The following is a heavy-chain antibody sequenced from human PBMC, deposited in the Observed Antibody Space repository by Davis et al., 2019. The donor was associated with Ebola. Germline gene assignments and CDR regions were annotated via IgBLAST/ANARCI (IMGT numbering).Heavy chain of an antibody. J-gene: IGHJ4*02. CDR2: ISPDGTHT. D-gene: IGHD3-3*01. CDR3: VRGTSDWRGLDY. Sequence: PSETLSLTCAASGFTFTTHFMHWVRQSPGEGLVCLSVISPDGTHTNYADSVKGRFTISRDNAKNTVYLQMNSLKDEDTGVYYCVRGTSDWRGLDYWGQGTLVPVS. CDR1: GFTFTTHF. V-gene: IGHV3-74*01.